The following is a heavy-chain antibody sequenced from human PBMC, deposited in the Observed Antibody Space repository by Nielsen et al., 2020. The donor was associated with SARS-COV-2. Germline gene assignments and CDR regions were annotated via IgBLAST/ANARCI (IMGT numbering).Heavy chain of an antibody. CDR1: GFTFSTYS. D-gene: IGHD2-8*01. Sequence: GESLKISCAASGFTFSTYSMNWVRQAPGKGLEWVSSISSSSTYIYYTDSVKGRFTSSRDNAKNSLYLQMNSLRAEDTAVYYCARDTCTNGVCFDYWGQGTLVTVSS. CDR3: ARDTCTNGVCFDY. J-gene: IGHJ4*02. V-gene: IGHV3-21*01. CDR2: ISSSSTYI.